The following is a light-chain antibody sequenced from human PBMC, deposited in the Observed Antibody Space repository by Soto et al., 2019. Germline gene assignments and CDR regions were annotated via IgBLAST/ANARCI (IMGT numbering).Light chain of an antibody. Sequence: DIQMTQSPSTLPASVGDRVTITCRASQTISTWLAWYQQKPGKAPKLLIYRASSLESGVPSRFSGSGSGTEFTLTINSLQADDFATYYCQQYNSYSWTFGQGTKVDIK. CDR2: RAS. CDR3: QQYNSYSWT. CDR1: QTISTW. J-gene: IGKJ1*01. V-gene: IGKV1-5*03.